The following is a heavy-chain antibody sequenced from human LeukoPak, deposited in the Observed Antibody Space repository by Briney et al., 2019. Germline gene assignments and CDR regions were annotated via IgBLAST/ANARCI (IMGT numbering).Heavy chain of an antibody. J-gene: IGHJ4*02. CDR1: GVSITLYY. Sequence: PSETLSLTCTVSGVSITLYYWTWIRQSPKKGLEWIGDISSSGSNYNPSLSSRLTISTDTSKNHSSLRLTSVSAADTAVYYCARGNYDILSDYSLYSPRGGFDHWGQGILVTVSS. CDR2: ISSSGS. CDR3: ARGNYDILSDYSLYSPRGGFDH. V-gene: IGHV4-59*01. D-gene: IGHD3-9*01.